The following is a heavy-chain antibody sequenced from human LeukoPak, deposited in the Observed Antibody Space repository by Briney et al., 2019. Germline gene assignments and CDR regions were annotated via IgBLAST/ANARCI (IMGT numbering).Heavy chain of an antibody. CDR2: ISSSSSYI. Sequence: GGSLRLSCAASGFTFSNYNMNWVRQAPGKGLEWVSSISSSSSYIYYADSVKGRFTISRDNAKNSLYLQMNSLRAEDTAVYYCARSRPRAPYYYYYMDVWGKGTTVTVSS. J-gene: IGHJ6*03. CDR1: GFTFSNYN. V-gene: IGHV3-21*01. CDR3: ARSRPRAPYYYYYMDV.